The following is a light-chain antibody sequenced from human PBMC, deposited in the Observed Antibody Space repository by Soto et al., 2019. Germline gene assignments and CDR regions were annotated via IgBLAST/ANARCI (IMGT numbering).Light chain of an antibody. CDR2: DVS. J-gene: IGLJ3*02. CDR3: TSYTSSSTWV. Sequence: QSALTQPASVSGSPGLSITISCTGTSSDVGGYNYVSWYQHHPGKAPKLMIYDVSNRPSGVSNRFSGSKSGNTASLTISGLQAEDEADYYCTSYTSSSTWVFGGGTQLTVL. V-gene: IGLV2-14*03. CDR1: SSDVGGYNY.